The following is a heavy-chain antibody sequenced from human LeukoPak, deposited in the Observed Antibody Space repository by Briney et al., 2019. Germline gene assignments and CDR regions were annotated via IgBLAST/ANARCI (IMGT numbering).Heavy chain of an antibody. CDR1: GGSFSGYY. CDR3: ARASDGEPYYFDY. CDR2: INHSGST. D-gene: IGHD4-17*01. J-gene: IGHJ4*02. V-gene: IGHV4-34*01. Sequence: SETLSLTCAVYGGSFSGYYWSWIRQPPGKGLEWIGEINHSGSTYYNPSLKSRVTISVDTSKNQFSLKLSSVTAADTAVYYCARASDGEPYYFDYWGQGTLVTVSS.